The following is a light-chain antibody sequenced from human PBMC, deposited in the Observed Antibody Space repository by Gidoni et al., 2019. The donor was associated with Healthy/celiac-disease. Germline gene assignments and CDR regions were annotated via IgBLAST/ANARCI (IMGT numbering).Light chain of an antibody. CDR3: QQYGSSPPT. V-gene: IGKV3-20*01. J-gene: IGKJ2*01. CDR2: GAS. Sequence: EIVLTQSPGTLSLSPGERATLSCRASQSVSSSYLAWYQQKPGQAPRLLIYGASSRATGIPDRFSGSGSGTDFTLTISRLEPEDFAVYYCQQYGSSPPTFGQDGPSWRSN. CDR1: QSVSSSY.